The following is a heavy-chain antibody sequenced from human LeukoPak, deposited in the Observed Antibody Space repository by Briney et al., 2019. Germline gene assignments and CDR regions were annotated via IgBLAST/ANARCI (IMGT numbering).Heavy chain of an antibody. CDR3: ARDRGNTVTTPLGWFDP. V-gene: IGHV4-31*03. J-gene: IGHJ5*02. D-gene: IGHD4-17*01. CDR1: GGSISSGGYY. Sequence: PSQTLSLTCTVSGGSISSGGYYWSWIRQHPGKGLEWIGYIYYSGSTYYNPSLKSRVTISVDTSKNQFSPKLSSVTAADTAVYYCARDRGNTVTTPLGWFDPWGQGTLVTVSS. CDR2: IYYSGST.